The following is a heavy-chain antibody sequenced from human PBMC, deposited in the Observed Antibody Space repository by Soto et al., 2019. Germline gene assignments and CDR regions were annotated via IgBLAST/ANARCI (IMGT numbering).Heavy chain of an antibody. Sequence: PSETLSLTCTVSGGSLSNYYWSWIRQPAGKALEWIGHIYTVGSTNYNPSLKSRVTMSIDTSKNQFSLRLTSATAADTAVYFCARSPLTHSYAQFDSWGQGSLVTVSS. V-gene: IGHV4-4*07. CDR3: ARSPLTHSYAQFDS. D-gene: IGHD5-18*01. J-gene: IGHJ4*01. CDR1: GGSLSNYY. CDR2: IYTVGST.